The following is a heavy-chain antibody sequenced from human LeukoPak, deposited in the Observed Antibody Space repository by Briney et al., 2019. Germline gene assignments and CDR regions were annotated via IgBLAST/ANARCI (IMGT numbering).Heavy chain of an antibody. V-gene: IGHV4-59*01. CDR2: IYHSGST. J-gene: IGHJ4*02. Sequence: KPSETLSLTCTLSSGSISTYYWSWIRQPPGKGLEWIGYIYHSGSTNYNPSLKSRVTISVDTSKNQFSLKLSSVTAADTAVYYCARGGGYASPIGYWGQGAWSPSPQ. D-gene: IGHD5-12*01. CDR3: ARGGGYASPIGY. CDR1: SGSISTYY.